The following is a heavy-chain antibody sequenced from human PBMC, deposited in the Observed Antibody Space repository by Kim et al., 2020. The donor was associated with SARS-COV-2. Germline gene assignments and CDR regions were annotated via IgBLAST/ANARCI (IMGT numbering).Heavy chain of an antibody. J-gene: IGHJ5*02. V-gene: IGHV1-24*01. D-gene: IGHD4-17*01. CDR1: GYTLIELS. CDR3: ATGPPLRGWGNWFDP. CDR2: FDPEDGET. Sequence: ASVKVSCKVSGYTLIELSMHWVRQAPGKGLEWMGGFDPEDGETIYAQKFQGRVTMTEDTSTDTAYMELSSLRSEDTAVYYCATGPPLRGWGNWFDPWGQGTLVTVSS.